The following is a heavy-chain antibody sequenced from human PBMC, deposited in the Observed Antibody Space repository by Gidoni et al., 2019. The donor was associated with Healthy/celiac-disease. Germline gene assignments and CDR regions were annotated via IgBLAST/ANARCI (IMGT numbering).Heavy chain of an antibody. D-gene: IGHD6-19*01. CDR1: GYTFTGYY. V-gene: IGHV1-2*02. CDR2: INPNSGGT. J-gene: IGHJ4*02. CDR3: ARGPYSSGWCIDY. Sequence: QVQLVQSGAEVQKPGASLTVSCKASGYTFTGYYMHWVRQASGQGLEWMGWINPNSGGTNYAQKFQGRVTMTRDTSISTAYMELSRLRSDDTAVYYCARGPYSSGWCIDYWGQGTLVTVSS.